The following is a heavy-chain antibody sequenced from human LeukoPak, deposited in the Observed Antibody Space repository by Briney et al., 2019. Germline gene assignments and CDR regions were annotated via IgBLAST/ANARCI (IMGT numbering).Heavy chain of an antibody. D-gene: IGHD3-9*01. J-gene: IGHJ6*03. CDR3: AREGGLRYFDWLFQPQEYYYMDV. V-gene: IGHV4-39*07. CDR2: IYYSGST. CDR1: GGSISSSSYY. Sequence: PSQTLSLTCTVSGGSISSSSYYWGWIRQPPGKGLEWIGSIYYSGSTYYNPSLKSRVTISVDTSKNQFSLKLSSVTAADTAVYYCAREGGLRYFDWLFQPQEYYYMDVWGKGTTVTISS.